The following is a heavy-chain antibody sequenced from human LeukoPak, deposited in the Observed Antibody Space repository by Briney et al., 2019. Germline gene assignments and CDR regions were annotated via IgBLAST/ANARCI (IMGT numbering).Heavy chain of an antibody. CDR1: GFTFSSYA. CDR2: ISYDGNNK. V-gene: IGHV3-30*04. J-gene: IGHJ4*02. Sequence: PGRSLRLSCAASGFTFSSYAMHWVRQAPGKGLEWVAFISYDGNNKYYADSVKGRLTISRDTSKNMLFLQMNSLRAEDTAVYYCATRGSYFEDFWGQGTLVTVSS. CDR3: ATRGSYFEDF. D-gene: IGHD1-26*01.